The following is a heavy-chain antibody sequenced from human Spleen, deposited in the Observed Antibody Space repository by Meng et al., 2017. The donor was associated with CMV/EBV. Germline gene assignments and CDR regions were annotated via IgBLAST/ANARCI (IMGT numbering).Heavy chain of an antibody. D-gene: IGHD2-21*01. J-gene: IGHJ4*02. CDR2: ISGSGGST. CDR3: AKEGIAYCGGDCHSDY. CDR1: GFTFSSYA. Sequence: GESLKISCAASGFTFSSYAMSWVRQAPGKGLEWASAISGSGGSTYHADSVKGRFTISRDNSKNTLSLQMNSLRAEDTAVYYCAKEGIAYCGGDCHSDYWGQGTLVTVSS. V-gene: IGHV3-23*01.